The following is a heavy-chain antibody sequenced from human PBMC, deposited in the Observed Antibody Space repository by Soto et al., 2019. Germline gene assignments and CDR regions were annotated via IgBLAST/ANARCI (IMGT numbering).Heavy chain of an antibody. J-gene: IGHJ4*02. CDR2: VSTDGGNT. CDR1: GFTFSNYA. D-gene: IGHD6-13*01. V-gene: IGHV3-23*01. Sequence: EVQLLESGGGLVQPGGSLRHSCAASGFTFSNYAITWVRQAPGKGLDWISSVSTDGGNTYYADSVKGRFTISRDNSKNTLYLQMNSLRVDDTATYYCARGWQQLGHWGQGALVTVSS. CDR3: ARGWQQLGH.